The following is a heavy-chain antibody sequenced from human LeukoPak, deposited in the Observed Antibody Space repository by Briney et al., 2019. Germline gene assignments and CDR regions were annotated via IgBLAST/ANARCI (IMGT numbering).Heavy chain of an antibody. CDR2: ISSSGSTI. CDR1: GFTFSSYA. J-gene: IGHJ5*02. CDR3: ARDNSSSFLENWFDP. D-gene: IGHD6-13*01. V-gene: IGHV3-48*03. Sequence: PGGSLRLSCAASGFTFSSYAMSWVRQAPGKGLEWVSYISSSGSTIYYADSVKGRFTISRDNAKNSLYLQMNSLRAEDTAVYYCARDNSSSFLENWFDPWGQGTLVTVSS.